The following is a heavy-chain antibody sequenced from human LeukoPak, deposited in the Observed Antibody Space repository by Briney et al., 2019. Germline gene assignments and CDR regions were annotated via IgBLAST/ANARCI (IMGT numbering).Heavy chain of an antibody. CDR1: GYTFTSYD. D-gene: IGHD3-10*01. Sequence: GASVKVSCKASGYTFTSYDINWVRQATGQGLEWMGWMNPNSGNTGYAQKFQGRVTMTRNTSISTAYMELSSLRSEDTAVYYCARGGPVNMVRGVTPTAYYYYMDVWGKGTTVTISS. CDR2: MNPNSGNT. V-gene: IGHV1-8*01. J-gene: IGHJ6*03. CDR3: ARGGPVNMVRGVTPTAYYYYMDV.